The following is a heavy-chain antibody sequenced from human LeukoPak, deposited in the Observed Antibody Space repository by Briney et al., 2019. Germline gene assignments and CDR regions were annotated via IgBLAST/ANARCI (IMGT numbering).Heavy chain of an antibody. J-gene: IGHJ4*02. D-gene: IGHD2-2*01. CDR1: GFTFSSYA. CDR2: ISGSGGST. V-gene: IGHV3-23*01. Sequence: GGSLRLSCAASGFTFSSYAMSWVRQAPGKGLEWVSAISGSGGSTYYAGSVKGRFTTSRDNSKNTLYLQMNSLRAGDTAVYYCAKDAPVNIVVVPAANSWGQGTLVTVSS. CDR3: AKDAPVNIVVVPAANS.